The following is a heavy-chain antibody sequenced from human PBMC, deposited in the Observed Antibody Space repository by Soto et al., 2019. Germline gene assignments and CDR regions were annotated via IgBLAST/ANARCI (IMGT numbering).Heavy chain of an antibody. D-gene: IGHD3-16*01. CDR1: RFTFPNYA. V-gene: IGHV3-23*01. CDR2: VTGRASST. J-gene: IGHJ3*02. CDR3: AKHLPTTKNQRVWADALHI. Sequence: EVRLLESGGGLVQPGWSLRLSCAASRFTFPNYAMSWVRQAPGKGLEWVSVVTGRASSTYYADSVEGRFTISRDNSRNTLFLQMNSLRAEDTAVYYWAKHLPTTKNQRVWADALHIWGRWKKLTVSS.